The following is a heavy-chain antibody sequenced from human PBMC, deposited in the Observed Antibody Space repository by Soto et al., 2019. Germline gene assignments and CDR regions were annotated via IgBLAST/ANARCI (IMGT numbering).Heavy chain of an antibody. CDR2: IYWDDDK. CDR1: GFSLSTTGVG. J-gene: IGHJ6*02. V-gene: IGHV2-5*02. Sequence: QITLKESGPTLVKPTQTLTLTCTFSGFSLSTTGVGVGWIRQPPGKALEWLALIYWDDDKRYNPSLKSRLTITTATSKNQVVLTMTNMDPVDTATYYCVQSRCGGDCLQSYSSHSYYGLDVWGQGTTVTVSS. CDR3: VQSRCGGDCLQSYSSHSYYGLDV. D-gene: IGHD2-21*01.